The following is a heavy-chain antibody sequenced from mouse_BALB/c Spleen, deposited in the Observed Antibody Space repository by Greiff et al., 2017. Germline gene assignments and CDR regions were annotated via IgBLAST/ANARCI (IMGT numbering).Heavy chain of an antibody. CDR1: GYSFTGYT. CDR2: INPYNGGT. Sequence: EVKLMESGPELVKPGASMKISCKASGYSFTGYTMNWVKQSHGKNLEWIGLINPYNGGTSYNQKFKGKATLTVDKSSSTAYMELLSLTSEDSAVYYCARGDNYDYDVRFDYWGQGTTLTVSS. V-gene: IGHV1-18*01. J-gene: IGHJ2*01. D-gene: IGHD2-4*01. CDR3: ARGDNYDYDVRFDY.